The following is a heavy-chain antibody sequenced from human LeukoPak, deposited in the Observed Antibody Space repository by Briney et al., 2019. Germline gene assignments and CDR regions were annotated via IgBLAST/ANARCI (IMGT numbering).Heavy chain of an antibody. CDR2: INHSGST. CDR1: GGSFSGYY. Sequence: TSETLSLTCADYGGSFSGYYWSWIRQPPGKGLEWIGEINHSGSTNYNPSLKSRVTISVDTSKNQFSLKLSSVTAADTAVYYCARGPGYSGYDLDYWGQGTLVTVSS. V-gene: IGHV4-34*01. D-gene: IGHD5-12*01. J-gene: IGHJ4*02. CDR3: ARGPGYSGYDLDY.